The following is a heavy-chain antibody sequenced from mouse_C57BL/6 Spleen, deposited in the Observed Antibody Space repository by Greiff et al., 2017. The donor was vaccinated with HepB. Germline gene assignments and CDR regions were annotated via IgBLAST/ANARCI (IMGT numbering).Heavy chain of an antibody. CDR1: GFTFSSYA. V-gene: IGHV5-4*01. CDR2: ISDGGSYT. D-gene: IGHD2-4*01. J-gene: IGHJ4*01. CDR3: ARDKYYDYEGYYAMDY. Sequence: EVQLVESGGGLVKPGGSLKLSCAASGFTFSSYAMSWVRQTPEKRLEWVATISDGGSYTYYPDNVKGRFTISRDNAKNNLYLQMSHLKSEDTAMYYCARDKYYDYEGYYAMDYWGQGTSVTVSS.